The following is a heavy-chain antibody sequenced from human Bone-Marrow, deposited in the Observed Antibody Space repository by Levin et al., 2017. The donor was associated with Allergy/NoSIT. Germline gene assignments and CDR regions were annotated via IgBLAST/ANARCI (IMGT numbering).Heavy chain of an antibody. CDR3: ARDPARGYYDSSGYSGNH. D-gene: IGHD3-22*01. V-gene: IGHV3-48*02. CDR1: GFSFWHYT. Sequence: GESLKISCAASGFSFWHYTMNWVRQAPGKGLEWVSCISSSGDSTYYADSVKGRFTISRDNAKNSLYLQLNRLRDEDTALYYCARDPARGYYDSSGYSGNHWGQGTLVTVSS. CDR2: ISSSGDST. J-gene: IGHJ5*02.